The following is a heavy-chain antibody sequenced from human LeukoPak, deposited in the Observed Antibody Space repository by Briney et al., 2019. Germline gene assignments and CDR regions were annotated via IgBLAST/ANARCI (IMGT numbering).Heavy chain of an antibody. D-gene: IGHD1-1*01. CDR3: ATNWNLDY. CDR1: GFTFSSYA. Sequence: GGSLRLSCAASGFTFSSYAMSWVRHAPGKGLEWVSVISNSGDTTYYADSVKGRFTISRDNSKNTLALQMNSLRAEDTAVYYCATNWNLDYWGQGALVTISS. J-gene: IGHJ4*02. V-gene: IGHV3-23*01. CDR2: ISNSGDTT.